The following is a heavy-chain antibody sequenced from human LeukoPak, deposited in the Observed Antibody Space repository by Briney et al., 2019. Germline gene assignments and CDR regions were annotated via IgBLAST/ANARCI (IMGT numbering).Heavy chain of an antibody. V-gene: IGHV1-8*01. Sequence: ASVNVSCKTSGYTFPSYDINWVRQATGQGLEWIGWMNPNSGNTGYTQKFQGRVTITRNTSITTAYMELSSLRSEDTAVYYCARGPKWTGSYYYFDYWGQGTLVTVSS. CDR1: GYTFPSYD. D-gene: IGHD1-26*01. CDR2: MNPNSGNT. CDR3: ARGPKWTGSYYYFDY. J-gene: IGHJ4*02.